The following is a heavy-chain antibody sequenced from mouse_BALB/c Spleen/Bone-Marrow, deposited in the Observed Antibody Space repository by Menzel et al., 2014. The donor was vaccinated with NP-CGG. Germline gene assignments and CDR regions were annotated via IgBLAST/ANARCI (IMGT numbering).Heavy chain of an antibody. CDR2: TYPGDGST. V-gene: IGHV1S56*01. CDR3: AICYGYDEFAY. J-gene: IGHJ3*01. CDR1: GYTFTSYY. D-gene: IGHD2-2*01. Sequence: VQLQQSGPELVKPGASVKMSCKASGYTFTSYYIHWVKQRPGQGLEWIGWTYPGDGSTKYNEKFKGKTTLTADKSSSTAYMLLSSLTSEDSAIYFCAICYGYDEFAYWGQGTLVTVSA.